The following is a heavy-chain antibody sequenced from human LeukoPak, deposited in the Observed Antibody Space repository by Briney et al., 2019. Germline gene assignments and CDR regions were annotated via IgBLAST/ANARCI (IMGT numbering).Heavy chain of an antibody. CDR2: ISSNGGST. D-gene: IGHD7-27*01. CDR3: ARDLDGAELGNAFDI. J-gene: IGHJ3*02. V-gene: IGHV3-64*01. Sequence: GGSLRLSCAASGFTFSSYAMHWVRQAPGKGLEYVSAISSNGGSTYCANSVKGRFTISRDNSKNTLYLQMGSLRAEDMAVYYCARDLDGAELGNAFDIWGQGTMVTVSS. CDR1: GFTFSSYA.